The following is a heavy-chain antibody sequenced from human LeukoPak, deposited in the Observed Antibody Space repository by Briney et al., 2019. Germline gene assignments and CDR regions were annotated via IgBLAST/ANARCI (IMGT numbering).Heavy chain of an antibody. D-gene: IGHD7-27*01. CDR3: ARDSAGDYWLDP. V-gene: IGHV4-59*01. J-gene: IGHJ5*02. CDR2: IYYSGRT. Sequence: PSETLSLTCAVYGGSFSAYYWNWIRQPPGKGLEWIGSIYYSGRTSFNGSLKTRITMSVDTSKNQFSLKLTSVTTADTAVYFCARDSAGDYWLDPWGQGTPVTVSS. CDR1: GGSFSAYY.